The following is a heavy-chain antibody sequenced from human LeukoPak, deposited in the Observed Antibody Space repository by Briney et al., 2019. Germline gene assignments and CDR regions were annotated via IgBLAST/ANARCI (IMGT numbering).Heavy chain of an antibody. CDR3: AKDDAWLRYQY. D-gene: IGHD3-9*01. CDR1: GFTVSSYY. V-gene: IGHV3-53*01. J-gene: IGHJ4*02. Sequence: GGSLRLSCAASGFTVSSYYMNWVRQAPGKELEWVSVIYTGGGRYYADSVRGRFTISRDTSKNMVFLQMNSLRAEDTAVYYCAKDDAWLRYQYWGQGTLVTVSS. CDR2: IYTGGGR.